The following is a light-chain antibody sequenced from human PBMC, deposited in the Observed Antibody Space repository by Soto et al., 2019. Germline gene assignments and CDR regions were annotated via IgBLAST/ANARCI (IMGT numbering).Light chain of an antibody. Sequence: QSALTKPTSASGSTGQSVTLSCTGTSSDIGVYDYVSWYQRHQGKAPKLVIYDVTKRPSGVPDRFYGSKSGNTASLTVSGLQAEDEADYFCGSYAGNKNFVVLGGGTKLTVL. CDR1: SSDIGVYDY. CDR3: GSYAGNKNFVV. V-gene: IGLV2-8*01. J-gene: IGLJ2*01. CDR2: DVT.